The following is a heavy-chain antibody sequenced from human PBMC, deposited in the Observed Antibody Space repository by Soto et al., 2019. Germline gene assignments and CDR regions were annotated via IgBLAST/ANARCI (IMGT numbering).Heavy chain of an antibody. J-gene: IGHJ4*02. CDR1: GGTFSSYA. V-gene: IGHV1-69*01. Sequence: VQLVQSGAEVQKPGSSVKVSCKASGGTFSSYAISWVRQAPGQGREWMGGIIPIFGTANYAQKFQGRVTITAEESTSTAYMERSSLRSEDTAVYYCARGRGNIVATGICDYWGQGTLVTVSS. CDR2: IIPIFGTA. D-gene: IGHD5-12*01. CDR3: ARGRGNIVATGICDY.